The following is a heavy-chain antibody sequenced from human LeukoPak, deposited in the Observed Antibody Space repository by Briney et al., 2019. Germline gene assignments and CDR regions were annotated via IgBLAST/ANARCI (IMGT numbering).Heavy chain of an antibody. CDR3: AKRSWLAAAGTFDY. CDR1: GFTFSSYG. D-gene: IGHD6-13*01. CDR2: IRYDGSNK. V-gene: IGHV3-30*02. Sequence: GGSLRLSCAASGFTFSSYGMHWVRQAPGKGLEWMAFIRYDGSNKYYADSVKGRFTISRDNSKNTLYLQMNSLGAEDTAVYYCAKRSWLAAAGTFDYWGQGTLVTVSS. J-gene: IGHJ4*02.